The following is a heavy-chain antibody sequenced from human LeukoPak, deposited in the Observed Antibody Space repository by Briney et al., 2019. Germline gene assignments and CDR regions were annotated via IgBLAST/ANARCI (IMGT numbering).Heavy chain of an antibody. CDR2: ISSSGNTI. J-gene: IGHJ4*02. CDR3: ARVAAYSSSWDDY. Sequence: GGSLRLSCAASGFTFSSYEMNWVRQAPGKGLEWVSYISSSGNTIYHADSVKGRFTISRDNSKNTLYLQFNSLRAEDTAVYYCARVAAYSSSWDDYWGQGTLVTVSS. V-gene: IGHV3-48*03. CDR1: GFTFSSYE. D-gene: IGHD6-13*01.